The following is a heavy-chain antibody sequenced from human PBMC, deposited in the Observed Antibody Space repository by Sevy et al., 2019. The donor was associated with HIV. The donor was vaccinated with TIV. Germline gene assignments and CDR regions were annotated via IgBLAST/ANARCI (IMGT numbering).Heavy chain of an antibody. CDR3: ANPRITIFGVVRNGMDV. CDR2: ISYDGSNK. Sequence: GGSLRLSCAASGFTFSSYGMHWVRQAPGKGLEWVAVISYDGSNKYYADSVKGRFTISRDNSKNTLYLQMNSLRAEDTAVYYCANPRITIFGVVRNGMDVWGQGTTVTVS. V-gene: IGHV3-30*18. J-gene: IGHJ6*02. D-gene: IGHD3-3*01. CDR1: GFTFSSYG.